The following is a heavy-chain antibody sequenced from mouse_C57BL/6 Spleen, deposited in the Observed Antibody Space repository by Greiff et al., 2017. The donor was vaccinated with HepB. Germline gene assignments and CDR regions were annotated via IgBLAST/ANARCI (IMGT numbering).Heavy chain of an antibody. CDR3: ARDRGDCFDY. V-gene: IGHV5-16*01. D-gene: IGHD3-3*01. Sequence: EVQRVESEGGLVQPGSSMKLSCTASGFTFSDYYMAWVRQVPEKGLEWVANINYDGSSTYYLDSLKSRFIISRDNAKNILYLQMSSLKSEDTATYYCARDRGDCFDYWGQGTTLTVSS. CDR2: INYDGSST. CDR1: GFTFSDYY. J-gene: IGHJ2*01.